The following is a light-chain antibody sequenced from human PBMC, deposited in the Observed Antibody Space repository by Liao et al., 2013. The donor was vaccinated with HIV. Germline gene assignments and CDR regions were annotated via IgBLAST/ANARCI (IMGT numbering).Light chain of an antibody. V-gene: IGLV3-21*04. CDR3: QVWDSSGDHYV. CDR1: NIGSKS. Sequence: SYELTQPPSVSVAPGETARITCGGNNIGSKSVHWYQQKPGQAPVLVIYHDNDRPSGIPERFSASNSGNTATLTVSRVEAGDEADYYCQVWDSSGDHYVFGTGTKVTVL. J-gene: IGLJ1*01. CDR2: HDN.